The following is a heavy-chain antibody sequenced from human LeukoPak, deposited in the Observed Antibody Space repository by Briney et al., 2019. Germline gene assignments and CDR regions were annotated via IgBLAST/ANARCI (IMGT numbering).Heavy chain of an antibody. J-gene: IGHJ5*02. V-gene: IGHV1-8*01. CDR3: TREPSLQSSSSYNL. CDR2: MNPNSGNT. D-gene: IGHD6-6*01. CDR1: GYTFTSYD. Sequence: ASVKVSCKASGYTFTSYDINWVRQATGQGLEWMGWMNPNSGNTGYAQKFKGRVTMTRDTSISTAYMELSSLSSEDTAIYYCTREPSLQSSSSYNLWGQGTLVTVAS.